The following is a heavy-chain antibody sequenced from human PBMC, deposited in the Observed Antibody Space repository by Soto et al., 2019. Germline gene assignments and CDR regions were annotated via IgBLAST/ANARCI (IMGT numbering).Heavy chain of an antibody. CDR1: GDSVPSNSAT. V-gene: IGHV6-1*01. J-gene: IGHJ5*01. Sequence: LQTLSLPCALPGDSVPSNSATWDWIRQSPSRGLEWLGRTYYRSRWFNDYAGSVKGRITINPDTSNNQFSLQLTSLSPDDTAVYYCARLRGDSWFDFWGQGTRVTVSS. CDR3: ARLRGDSWFDF. CDR2: TYYRSRWFN.